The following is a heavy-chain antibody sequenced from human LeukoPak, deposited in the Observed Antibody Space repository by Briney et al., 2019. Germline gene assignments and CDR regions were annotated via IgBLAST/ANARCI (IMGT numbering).Heavy chain of an antibody. CDR3: AKSVVPAAIPDAFDI. Sequence: GGSLRLSCAASGFTFSDYYMSWIRQAPGKGLEWVSAISGSGGSTYYADSVKGRFTISRDNSKNTLYLQMNSLRAEDTAVYYCAKSVVPAAIPDAFDIWGQGTMVTVSS. D-gene: IGHD2-2*01. CDR1: GFTFSDYY. J-gene: IGHJ3*02. V-gene: IGHV3-23*01. CDR2: ISGSGGST.